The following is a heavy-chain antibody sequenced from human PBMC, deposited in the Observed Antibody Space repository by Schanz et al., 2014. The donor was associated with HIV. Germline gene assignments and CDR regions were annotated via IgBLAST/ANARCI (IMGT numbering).Heavy chain of an antibody. CDR3: ARLGLAAYAFDI. V-gene: IGHV3-74*02. CDR2: INYDGDTV. CDR1: GFTFSTYA. D-gene: IGHD1-26*01. Sequence: EVQLVESGGGLVKPGGSLRLSCAASGFTFSTYAMSWVRQAPGKGLVWVSRINYDGDTVTYGDSVQGRFIISRDNAKNTLYLQMNSLRAGDTAVYYCARLGLAAYAFDIWGQGTMVTVSS. J-gene: IGHJ3*02.